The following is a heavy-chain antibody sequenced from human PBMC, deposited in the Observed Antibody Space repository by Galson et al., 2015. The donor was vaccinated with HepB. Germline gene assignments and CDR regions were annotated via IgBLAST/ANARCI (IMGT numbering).Heavy chain of an antibody. CDR3: AREVLFWSGYLHYYYYYMDV. D-gene: IGHD3-3*01. Sequence: SLRLSCAASGFTFSSYAMHWVRQAPGKGLEWVAVISYDGSNKYYADSVKGRFTISRDNSKNTLYLQMNSLRAEDTAVYYCAREVLFWSGYLHYYYYYMDVWGKGTTVTVSS. J-gene: IGHJ6*03. V-gene: IGHV3-30-3*01. CDR2: ISYDGSNK. CDR1: GFTFSSYA.